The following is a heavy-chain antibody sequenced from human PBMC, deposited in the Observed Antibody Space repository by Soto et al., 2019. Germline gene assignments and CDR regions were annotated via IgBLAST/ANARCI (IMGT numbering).Heavy chain of an antibody. CDR2: INHSGIT. CDR1: GGSFSCYY. D-gene: IGHD3-10*01. V-gene: IGHV4-34*01. CDR3: SIAANMILLWCRQQRCMDV. J-gene: IGHJ6*02. Sequence: PSETLALSCAVYGGSFSCYYWSWIRQPPGKGLEWIGEINHSGITNYNPSLKSRVTISVDTSKNQFSLKLSSVTAADTAVYYSSIAANMILLWCRQQRCMDVPGQTTTVTGS.